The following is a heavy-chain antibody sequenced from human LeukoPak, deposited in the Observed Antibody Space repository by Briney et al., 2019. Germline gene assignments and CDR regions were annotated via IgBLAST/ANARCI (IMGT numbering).Heavy chain of an antibody. Sequence: SETLSLTCTVSGGSISTYYWSWIRQPPGKGLEWIGYIYYSGSTNYNPSLKSRVTISVDTSKNQLSLKVSSVTAADTAVYYCARVRHGYSYGLVDYWGQGTLVTVSS. J-gene: IGHJ4*02. CDR2: IYYSGST. CDR1: GGSISTYY. CDR3: ARVRHGYSYGLVDY. D-gene: IGHD5-18*01. V-gene: IGHV4-59*01.